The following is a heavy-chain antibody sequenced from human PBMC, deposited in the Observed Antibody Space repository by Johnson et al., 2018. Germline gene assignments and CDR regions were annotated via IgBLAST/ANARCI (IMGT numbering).Heavy chain of an antibody. D-gene: IGHD1-1*01. CDR1: GFTFSNYA. V-gene: IGHV3-23*04. J-gene: IGHJ4*02. Sequence: EVQLVETGGGLVQPGGSLRLTCAASGFTFSNYAMIWVRQAPGEGLDWVSAIGGSGSSTFYADSVKGRFTISRDNSKNTLYLQMNSLRADDTAVYYCARDRATRYFDYWGQGTLVTVSS. CDR2: IGGSGSST. CDR3: ARDRATRYFDY.